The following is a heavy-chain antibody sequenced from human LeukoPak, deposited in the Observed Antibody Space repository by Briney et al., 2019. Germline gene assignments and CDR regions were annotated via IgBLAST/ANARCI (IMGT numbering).Heavy chain of an antibody. Sequence: RASVKVSCKASGYTFTSYYMHWVRQATGQGLEWMGWMNPNSGTTGYAQKFQGRVTMTRNTSISTAYMELSSLRSEDTAVYYCARVHYYGSGSYPTNYYYYGMDVWGQGTTVTVSS. CDR1: GYTFTSYY. V-gene: IGHV1-8*02. CDR2: MNPNSGTT. J-gene: IGHJ6*02. D-gene: IGHD3-10*01. CDR3: ARVHYYGSGSYPTNYYYYGMDV.